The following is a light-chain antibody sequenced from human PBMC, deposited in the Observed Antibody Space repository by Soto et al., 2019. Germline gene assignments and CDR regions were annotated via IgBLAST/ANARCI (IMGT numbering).Light chain of an antibody. J-gene: IGLJ1*01. Sequence: QSALTEPACVSGSPGQSITISCTGTSSDVGAYNSVAWYQHNPGKAPKLMIYDVSNRPSGVSSRFSGSKSANTASLSISGLQADDEADYYCSSYTSSSTLVFGTGTKVTVL. V-gene: IGLV2-14*01. CDR1: SSDVGAYNS. CDR2: DVS. CDR3: SSYTSSSTLV.